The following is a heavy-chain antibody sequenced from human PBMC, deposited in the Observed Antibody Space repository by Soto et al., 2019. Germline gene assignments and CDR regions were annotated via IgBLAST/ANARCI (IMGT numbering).Heavy chain of an antibody. CDR1: GGTFSSYA. CDR3: ARHDQAVITTDRMPFDI. V-gene: IGHV1-69*13. D-gene: IGHD3-22*01. J-gene: IGHJ3*02. CDR2: IIPIFGTA. Sequence: SVKVSCKASGGTFSSYAISWVRQAPGQGLEWMGGIIPIFGTANYAQKFQGRVTITADESTSTAYMELSSLRSEDTAVYYCARHDQAVITTDRMPFDIWGQGTMVTVSS.